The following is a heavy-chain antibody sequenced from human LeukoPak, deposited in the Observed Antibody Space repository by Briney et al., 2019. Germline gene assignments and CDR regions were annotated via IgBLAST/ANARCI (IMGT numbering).Heavy chain of an antibody. CDR1: GYTFNNFW. CDR3: ARFAYAGDYFDY. D-gene: IGHD3-16*01. J-gene: IGHJ4*02. Sequence: GESLKISCKGSGYTFNNFWIAWVRQKPGKGLEWTSMIYPGDSDTRYSPSFRGQVTSSVDRSTNTAYLHWRSLKASDTAIYYCARFAYAGDYFDYWGQGTLVTVSS. CDR2: IYPGDSDT. V-gene: IGHV5-51*01.